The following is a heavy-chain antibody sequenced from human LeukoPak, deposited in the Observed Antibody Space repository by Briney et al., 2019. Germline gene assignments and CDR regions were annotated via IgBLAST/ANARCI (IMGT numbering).Heavy chain of an antibody. Sequence: PSETLSLTCAVYGGSFSGYYWSWIRQPPGKGLEWIREINHSGSTNYNPSLKSRVTISVDTSKNQFSLKLSSVTAADTAVYYCARGRNSYGLQNWFDPWGQGTLVTVSS. J-gene: IGHJ5*02. V-gene: IGHV4-34*01. CDR2: INHSGST. CDR1: GGSFSGYY. CDR3: ARGRNSYGLQNWFDP. D-gene: IGHD5-18*01.